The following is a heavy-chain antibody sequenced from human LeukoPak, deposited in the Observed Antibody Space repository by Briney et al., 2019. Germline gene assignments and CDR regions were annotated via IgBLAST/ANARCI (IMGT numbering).Heavy chain of an antibody. V-gene: IGHV3-74*01. Sequence: GGSLRLSCVASGFTFSSYWMHWVRQVPGKGLVWVSRINTDGSITTYADSVRGRFTISRDNAKNTLYLQMNSLRAEDTAVYYCARVASGHYRVDYWGQGTLVTVSS. CDR3: ARVASGHYRVDY. D-gene: IGHD3-22*01. J-gene: IGHJ4*02. CDR2: INTDGSIT. CDR1: GFTFSSYW.